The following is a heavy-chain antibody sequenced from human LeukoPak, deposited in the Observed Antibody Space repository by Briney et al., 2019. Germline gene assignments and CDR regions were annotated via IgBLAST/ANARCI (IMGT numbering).Heavy chain of an antibody. V-gene: IGHV1-2*02. J-gene: IGHJ4*02. CDR1: GYTFTGYY. CDR3: ARDEWRSGRDGYYFDY. D-gene: IGHD5-24*01. CDR2: INPNSGGT. Sequence: ASVKVSCKASGYTFTGYYMHWVRQAPGQGLEWMGWINPNSGGTNYAQKFQGRVTMTRDTSISTAYMELSRLRSGDTAVYYCARDEWRSGRDGYYFDYWGQGTLVTVSS.